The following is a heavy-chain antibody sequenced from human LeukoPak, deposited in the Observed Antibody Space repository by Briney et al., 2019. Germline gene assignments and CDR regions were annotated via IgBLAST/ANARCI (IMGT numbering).Heavy chain of an antibody. Sequence: ASVKVSCKASGYTFTGYYMHWVRQAPGQGLEWMGWINPNSGGTNYAQKFQGRVTMTRDTSTSTVYMELSSLRSEDTAVYYCARELAVTPEGYYYYYMDVWGKGTTVTVSS. CDR2: INPNSGGT. J-gene: IGHJ6*03. D-gene: IGHD4-17*01. CDR1: GYTFTGYY. V-gene: IGHV1-2*02. CDR3: ARELAVTPEGYYYYYMDV.